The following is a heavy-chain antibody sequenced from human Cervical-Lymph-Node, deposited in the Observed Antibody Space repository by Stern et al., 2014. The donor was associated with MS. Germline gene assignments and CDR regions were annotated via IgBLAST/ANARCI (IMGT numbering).Heavy chain of an antibody. Sequence: VQLVESGAEVKKPGESLKISCKGSGYTFTNNWIAWVRQMPGKGLEWMGIIYPDDSDIRYSPSLQGQVTISADKSLSTPYLQWSSLKAADSAVYYCARPPPRRKWDDPNYGMDVWGQGTTVTVSS. D-gene: IGHD1-1*01. CDR2: IYPDDSDI. CDR1: GYTFTNNW. CDR3: ARPPPRRKWDDPNYGMDV. J-gene: IGHJ6*02. V-gene: IGHV5-51*03.